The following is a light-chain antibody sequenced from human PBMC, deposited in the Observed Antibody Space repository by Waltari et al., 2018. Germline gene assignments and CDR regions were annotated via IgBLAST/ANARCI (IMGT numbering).Light chain of an antibody. V-gene: IGLV2-23*01. Sequence: QSALTQPAAVSGSPGQSITISCAGSNSDVGNYNLVSWYQQHPGEAPNLLIFATTKRPSGVSDRFSGSRSGNTASLTISGLQAEDEAEYSCCAYAGSSIYVFGSGTRVTVL. CDR2: ATT. CDR1: NSDVGNYNL. CDR3: CAYAGSSIYV. J-gene: IGLJ1*01.